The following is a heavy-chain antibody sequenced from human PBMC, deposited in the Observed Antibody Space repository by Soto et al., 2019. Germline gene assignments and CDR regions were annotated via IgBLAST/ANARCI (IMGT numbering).Heavy chain of an antibody. D-gene: IGHD1-26*01. CDR1: GDTHTIYF. CDR2: INSVSGGA. CDR3: ARGGSYYAH. V-gene: IGHV1-2*02. J-gene: IGHJ4*02. Sequence: ASVKVSCKASGDTHTIYFIHWLRQAPGQGLEWMGWINSVSGGANYAPRFQGRVAMTRDRSSATAFMELSRLRSDDTAVYYCARGGSYYAHWGKGTLVTVS.